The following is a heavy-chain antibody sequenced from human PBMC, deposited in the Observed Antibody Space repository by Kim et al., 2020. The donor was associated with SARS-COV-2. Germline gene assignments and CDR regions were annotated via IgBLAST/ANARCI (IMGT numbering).Heavy chain of an antibody. D-gene: IGHD6-13*01. CDR1: GFTFSSYG. V-gene: IGHV3-30*18. CDR2: ISHDGSNK. CDR3: AKDAPDSSSWYYFDY. Sequence: GGSLRLSCAASGFTFSSYGMHWVRQAPGKGLEWVAVISHDGSNKYYADSVKGRFTISRDNSENTLYLQMNSLRAEDTALYYCAKDAPDSSSWYYFDYWGLGTLVTVSS. J-gene: IGHJ4*02.